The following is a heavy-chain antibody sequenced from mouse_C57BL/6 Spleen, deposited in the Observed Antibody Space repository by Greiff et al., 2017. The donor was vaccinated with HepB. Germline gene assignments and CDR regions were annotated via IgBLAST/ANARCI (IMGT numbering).Heavy chain of an antibody. CDR1: GFSFNTYA. V-gene: IGHV10-1*01. Sequence: DVMLVESGGGLVQPKGSLKLSCAASGFSFNTYAMNWVRQAPGKGLEWVARIRSKSNNYATYYADSVKDRFTISRDDSESMLYLQMNNLKTEDTAMYYCVRHLGFAYWGQGTLVTVSA. J-gene: IGHJ3*01. CDR2: IRSKSNNYAT. CDR3: VRHLGFAY.